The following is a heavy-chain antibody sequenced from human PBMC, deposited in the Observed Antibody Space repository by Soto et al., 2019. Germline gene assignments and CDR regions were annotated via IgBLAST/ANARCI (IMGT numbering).Heavy chain of an antibody. V-gene: IGHV4-4*02. D-gene: IGHD3-3*01. CDR2: IYHRGST. CDR1: GGSISSSYW. J-gene: IGHJ4*02. CDR3: VTSLNYDFWRDGGRNYYFDY. Sequence: QVQLQESGPGLVTPSGTLSLTCAVSGGSISSSYWWNWFRQPPGKGLEWIGKIYHRGSTNYNPSLENRVTISVDKSNNQCSRRLSSVTAADTAVYFCVTSLNYDFWRDGGRNYYFDYWGQGTLVTVSS.